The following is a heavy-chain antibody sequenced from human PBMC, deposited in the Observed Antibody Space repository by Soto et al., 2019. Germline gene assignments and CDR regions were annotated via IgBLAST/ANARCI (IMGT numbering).Heavy chain of an antibody. Sequence: QVPLVQSGAEVKKPGSSVKVSCKSSGCSFSSYTISWVRQAPGQGLEWLGRIIPIVGIANYAQKFQGRVTITADKSKGTANMELGSLSPEDGAKYYCAGMYSSAWGPGEDGGAFDIWGQGTMVTVSS. CDR2: IIPIVGIA. D-gene: IGHD6-19*01. CDR3: AGMYSSAWGPGEDGGAFDI. V-gene: IGHV1-69*02. CDR1: GCSFSSYT. J-gene: IGHJ3*02.